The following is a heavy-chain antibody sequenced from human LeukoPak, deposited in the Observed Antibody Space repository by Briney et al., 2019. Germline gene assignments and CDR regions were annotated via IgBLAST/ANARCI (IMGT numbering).Heavy chain of an antibody. D-gene: IGHD6-13*01. J-gene: IGHJ4*02. CDR2: ISSSSSYI. CDR3: AKATKQQLVVLDY. V-gene: IGHV3-21*04. CDR1: GFTFSSYS. Sequence: GGSLRLSCAASGFTFSSYSMNWVRQAPGKGLEWVSSISSSSSYIYYADSVKGRFTISRDNSKNTLYLQMNSLRAEDTAVYYCAKATKQQLVVLDYWGQGTLVTVSS.